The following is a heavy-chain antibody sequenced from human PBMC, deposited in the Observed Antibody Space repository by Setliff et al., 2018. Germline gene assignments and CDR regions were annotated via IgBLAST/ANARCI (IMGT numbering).Heavy chain of an antibody. V-gene: IGHV4-38-2*02. Sequence: SETLSLTCTVSGYSIRSDYYWGWIRQPPGKGLEWIGSLYHTGSTDYNPSLNSRVTISVDTSKNQFSLKLSSVTAADTAVYYCASTPDGDLYYNFWSGYYLTLDYWGQGTLVTVSS. CDR1: GYSIRSDYY. D-gene: IGHD3-3*01. CDR2: LYHTGST. CDR3: ASTPDGDLYYNFWSGYYLTLDY. J-gene: IGHJ4*02.